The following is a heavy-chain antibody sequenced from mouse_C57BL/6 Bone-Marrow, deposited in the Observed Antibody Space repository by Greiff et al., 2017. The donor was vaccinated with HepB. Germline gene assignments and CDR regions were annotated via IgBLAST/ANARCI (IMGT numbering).Heavy chain of an antibody. Sequence: QVQLQQPGAELVKPGASVKLSCKASGYTFTSYWMHWVKQRPGRGLGWIGRIDPNSGGTKYNEKFKSKATLTVDKPSSTAYMQLSSLTSEDSAVYYCARERDGYLVAYWGQGTLVTVSA. CDR1: GYTFTSYW. J-gene: IGHJ3*01. V-gene: IGHV1-72*01. CDR3: ARERDGYLVAY. CDR2: IDPNSGGT. D-gene: IGHD2-3*01.